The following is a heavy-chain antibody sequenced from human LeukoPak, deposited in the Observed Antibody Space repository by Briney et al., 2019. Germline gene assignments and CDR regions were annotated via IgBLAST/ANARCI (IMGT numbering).Heavy chain of an antibody. V-gene: IGHV1-69*04. CDR2: IIPVVGVA. J-gene: IGHJ3*01. CDR3: ATHCGGDCHSLDALDV. Sequence: SVKVSCKASGDTFSSYALSWVRQAPGQGLEWMGRIIPVVGVATYAQRFQGRLSITADKSRNTVYMELTSLRSEDTAVYYCATHCGGDCHSLDALDVWGQGTLVTVSS. D-gene: IGHD2-21*02. CDR1: GDTFSSYA.